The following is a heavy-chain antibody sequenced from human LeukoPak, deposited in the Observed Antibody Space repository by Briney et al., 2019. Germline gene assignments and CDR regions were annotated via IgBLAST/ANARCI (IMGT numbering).Heavy chain of an antibody. CDR1: GFTFDDYG. Sequence: GGSLRLSCAASGFTFDDYGMSWVRQAPGKGLEWVSGINWNGGSTGYADSVKGRFTISGDNAKNSLYLQMNSLRAEDTALYYCARAYCGGDCYSRALGIWGQGTMVTVSS. D-gene: IGHD2-21*02. CDR2: INWNGGST. J-gene: IGHJ3*02. CDR3: ARAYCGGDCYSRALGI. V-gene: IGHV3-20*04.